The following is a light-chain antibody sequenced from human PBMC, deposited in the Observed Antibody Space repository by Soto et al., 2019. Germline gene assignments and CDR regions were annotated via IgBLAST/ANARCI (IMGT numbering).Light chain of an antibody. CDR2: SDI. Sequence: QSVLTQPPSASGTPGQRVTISCSGSSSNIGNYSVSWYQHFPGTAPRLLIYSDIHRPSGVPDRFSASKSGASASLAISGLQSEDEADFYCAAWDDSLNGCVFGTGTKLTVL. CDR1: SSNIGNYS. J-gene: IGLJ1*01. V-gene: IGLV1-44*01. CDR3: AAWDDSLNGCV.